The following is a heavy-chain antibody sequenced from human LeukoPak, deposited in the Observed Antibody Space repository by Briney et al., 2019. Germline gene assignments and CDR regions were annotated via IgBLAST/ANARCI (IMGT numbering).Heavy chain of an antibody. CDR3: ARAYVMGATRWFDP. CDR2: IFSGGST. CDR1: GFTVRSNY. J-gene: IGHJ5*02. D-gene: IGHD1-26*01. Sequence: GGSLRLSCAASGFTVRSNYMSWVRQAPGKGLKWVSVIFSGGSTYYADSVRGRFTLSRDNSKNTVYLQMNSPRADDTAVYYCARAYVMGATRWFDPWGQGTLVTVSS. V-gene: IGHV3-53*01.